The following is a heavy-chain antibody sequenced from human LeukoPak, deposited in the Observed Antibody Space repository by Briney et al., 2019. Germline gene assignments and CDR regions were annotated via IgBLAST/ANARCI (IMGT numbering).Heavy chain of an antibody. CDR1: GFSLNTRGMG. Sequence: SGPTLVKPTQTLTLTCTFSGFSLNTRGMGVGWIRQPPGKALEWLALIFWNDDKRYSPSLKSRLTITKDTSENQVVLTMTNLDPVDTATYYCARSDTETYYGGGVTTYYGSLDFWGQGTLVTVSS. CDR3: ARSDTETYYGGGVTTYYGSLDF. J-gene: IGHJ4*02. D-gene: IGHD3-10*01. CDR2: IFWNDDK. V-gene: IGHV2-5*01.